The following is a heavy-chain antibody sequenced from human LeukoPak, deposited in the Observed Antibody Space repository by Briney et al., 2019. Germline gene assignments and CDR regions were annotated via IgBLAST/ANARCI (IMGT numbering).Heavy chain of an antibody. V-gene: IGHV1-69*01. D-gene: IGHD1-26*01. J-gene: IGHJ3*02. Sequence: ASVKVSCKTSGGTFSSYALSWVRQAPGEGLDWMGGIIPLFVRANYAEKFQGRLTITADESTNTAYVELSSLTSEDTAVYYCSRVSGTYSGVAFDIWGQGTMVTVST. CDR3: SRVSGTYSGVAFDI. CDR1: GGTFSSYA. CDR2: IIPLFVRA.